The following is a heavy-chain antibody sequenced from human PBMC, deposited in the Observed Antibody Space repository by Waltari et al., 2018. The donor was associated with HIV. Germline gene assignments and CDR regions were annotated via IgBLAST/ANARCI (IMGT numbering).Heavy chain of an antibody. D-gene: IGHD3-10*01. CDR2: IKQGGSEK. CDR1: GFTFSSYW. Sequence: EVQLVESGGGLVQPGGSLRLSCAASGFTFSSYWMSWVRQAPGKGLEWVANIKQGGSEKYYVDSVNGRFTTSRDNAENSLYLQMNSLRAEDTAVYYCARGGFYGSGSKVNWGQGTLVTVSS. J-gene: IGHJ4*02. CDR3: ARGGFYGSGSKVN. V-gene: IGHV3-7*04.